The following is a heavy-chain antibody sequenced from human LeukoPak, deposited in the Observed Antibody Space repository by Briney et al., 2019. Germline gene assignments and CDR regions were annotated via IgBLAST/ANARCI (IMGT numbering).Heavy chain of an antibody. CDR2: IYNSGST. Sequence: SETLSLTCTVSGGSISSYYWSWIRQPPGKGLEWIGYIYNSGSTDYNPSLRSRVTISLDASKNQFSLRLSSVTAADTAVYYCARGLAYNDYDFWSGYQSDYYYMDVWGKGTTVTVSS. CDR1: GGSISSYY. D-gene: IGHD3-3*01. V-gene: IGHV4-59*08. CDR3: ARGLAYNDYDFWSGYQSDYYYMDV. J-gene: IGHJ6*03.